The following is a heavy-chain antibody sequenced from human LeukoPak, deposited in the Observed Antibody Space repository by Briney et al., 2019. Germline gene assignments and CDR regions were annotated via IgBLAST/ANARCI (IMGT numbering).Heavy chain of an antibody. CDR3: ARGDYSGGFGELLL. CDR2: IYYSGST. Sequence: SETLSLTCTVSGVSVSSGSYYWSWIRQPPGKGLEWIGYIYYSGSTNYNPSLKSRVTISVDTSKNQFSLKLSSVTAADTAVYYCARGDYSGGFGELLLWGQGTLVTVSS. CDR1: GVSVSSGSYY. V-gene: IGHV4-61*01. J-gene: IGHJ4*02. D-gene: IGHD3-10*01.